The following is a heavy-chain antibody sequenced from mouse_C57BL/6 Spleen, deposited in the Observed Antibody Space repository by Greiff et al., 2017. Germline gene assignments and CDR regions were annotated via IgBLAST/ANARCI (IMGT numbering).Heavy chain of an antibody. CDR3: ARITTVPENYFDY. D-gene: IGHD1-1*01. J-gene: IGHJ2*01. V-gene: IGHV1-52*01. Sequence: QVQLQQPGAELVRPGSSVKLSCKASGYTFTSYWMHWVKQRPIQGLEWIGNIDPSDSETHYNQKFKDKATLTVDKYSSTAYMQLSSLTSEDSAVYNCARITTVPENYFDYWGQGTTLTVSS. CDR2: IDPSDSET. CDR1: GYTFTSYW.